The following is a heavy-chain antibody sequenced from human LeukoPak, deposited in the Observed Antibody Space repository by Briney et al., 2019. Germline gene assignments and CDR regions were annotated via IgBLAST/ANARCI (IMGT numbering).Heavy chain of an antibody. CDR3: ARPNYDSSGYYYVAHDAFDI. D-gene: IGHD3-22*01. V-gene: IGHV3-21*01. CDR1: GFTFSSYE. Sequence: GGSLRLSCAASGFTFSSYEMNWVRQAPGKGLEWVSSISSSSSYIYYADSVKGRFTISRDNAKDSLYLQMNSLRAEDTAVYYCARPNYDSSGYYYVAHDAFDIWGQGTMVTVSS. CDR2: ISSSSSYI. J-gene: IGHJ3*02.